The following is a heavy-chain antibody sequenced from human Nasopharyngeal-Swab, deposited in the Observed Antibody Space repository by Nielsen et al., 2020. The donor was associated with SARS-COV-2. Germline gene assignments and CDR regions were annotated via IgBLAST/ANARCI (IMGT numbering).Heavy chain of an antibody. Sequence: WIRQPPGKGLEWIGSIYYSGSTYYNPSLKSRVTISVDTSKNQFSLKLSSVTAADTAVYYCARPYRYCSGGSCHSGSAFDIWGQGTMVTVSS. CDR2: IYYSGST. CDR3: ARPYRYCSGGSCHSGSAFDI. J-gene: IGHJ3*02. V-gene: IGHV4-39*01. D-gene: IGHD2-15*01.